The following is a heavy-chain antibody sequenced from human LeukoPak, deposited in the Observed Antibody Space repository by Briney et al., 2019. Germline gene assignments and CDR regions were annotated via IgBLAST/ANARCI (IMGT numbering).Heavy chain of an antibody. D-gene: IGHD3-22*01. CDR1: GGSFSGYY. V-gene: IGHV4-34*01. CDR2: INHSGST. J-gene: IGHJ3*02. Sequence: SETLSLTCAVYGGSFSGYYWSWIRQPPGKGLEWIGEINHSGSTNYNPSLKSRVTISVDTSKNQFSLKLSSVTAADTAVYYCARVRRLLPRRGYAFDIWGQGTMVTVSS. CDR3: ARVRRLLPRRGYAFDI.